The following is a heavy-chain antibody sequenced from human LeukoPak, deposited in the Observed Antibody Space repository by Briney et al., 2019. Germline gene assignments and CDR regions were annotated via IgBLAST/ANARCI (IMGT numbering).Heavy chain of an antibody. V-gene: IGHV3-7*01. CDR2: INENGRKK. Sequence: ETLSLTCAVYGGSFSGYYWSWVRQAPGKGLEWVAKINENGRKKYYVDSVKGGFTTSRDKAKNSLYLQRNRLRAEETAVYYCARAIRKSEGYWLQGTLVTVSS. J-gene: IGHJ4*02. CDR1: GGSFSGYY. D-gene: IGHD3-3*01. CDR3: ARAIRKSEGY.